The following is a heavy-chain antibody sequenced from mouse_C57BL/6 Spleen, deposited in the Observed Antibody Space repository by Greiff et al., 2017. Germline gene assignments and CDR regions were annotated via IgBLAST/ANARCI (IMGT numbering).Heavy chain of an antibody. Sequence: QVQLQQSGAELVKPGASVKISCKASGYAFSSYWMNWVKQRPGKGLAWIGQIYPGDGDTNYNGKFKGKATLTADKSSSTAYMQLSSLTSEDSAVYFCARRKMGRGYAMDYWGQGTSVTVSS. D-gene: IGHD2-3*01. J-gene: IGHJ4*01. CDR1: GYAFSSYW. CDR3: ARRKMGRGYAMDY. V-gene: IGHV1-80*01. CDR2: IYPGDGDT.